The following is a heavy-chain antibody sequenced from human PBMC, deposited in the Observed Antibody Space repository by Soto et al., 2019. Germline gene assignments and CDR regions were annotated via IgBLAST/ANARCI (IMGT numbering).Heavy chain of an antibody. CDR1: GDGTPSNRPR. J-gene: IGHJ5*02. V-gene: IGHV6-1*02. CDR2: TYYRPKWIN. CDR3: AREGIAARRGRIDP. D-gene: IGHD6-6*01. Sequence: HQPVQGLVKPSKTPSPTWATPGDGTPSNRPRWNGIGKSQSMALNGWGRTYYRPKWINDYAVSVKSRITINPDTSKNQFSLQLNSVTPEDTAGYYCAREGIAARRGRIDPWGQGTLVTVSS.